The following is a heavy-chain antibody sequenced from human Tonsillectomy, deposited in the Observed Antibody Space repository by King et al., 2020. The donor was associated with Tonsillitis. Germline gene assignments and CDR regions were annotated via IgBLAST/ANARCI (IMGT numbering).Heavy chain of an antibody. J-gene: IGHJ2*01. D-gene: IGHD3-16*01. CDR2: IAYDASYE. CDR3: AKDGMGLSDWYLDL. Sequence: VQLVESGGGVVQPGTSLILSCAASGFTLGNYGMHWVRQAPGKGLEGVALIAYDASYENYADSVKGRFTISRDNSKNTLYLEMHSLGVEDTGVYYCAKDGMGLSDWYLDLGGRGTLLRVPS. V-gene: IGHV3-30*18. CDR1: GFTLGNYG.